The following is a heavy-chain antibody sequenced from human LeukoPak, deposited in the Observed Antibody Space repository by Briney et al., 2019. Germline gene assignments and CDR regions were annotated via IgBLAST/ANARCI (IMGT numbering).Heavy chain of an antibody. CDR1: GFTFRSYG. D-gene: IGHD6-19*01. Sequence: GGSLRLSCAASGFTFRSYGMHWVRQAPGKGLEWVAFIRYDGTNKYYANSVRGRFTISRDNSKDTVYLQINGLRVEDTAVYYCAREQSGTRGWYTVDYWGQGTLVTVSS. J-gene: IGHJ4*02. V-gene: IGHV3-30*02. CDR2: IRYDGTNK. CDR3: AREQSGTRGWYTVDY.